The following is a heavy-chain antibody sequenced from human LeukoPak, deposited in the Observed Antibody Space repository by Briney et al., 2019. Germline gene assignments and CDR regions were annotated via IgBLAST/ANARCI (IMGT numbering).Heavy chain of an antibody. CDR2: INHSGST. CDR1: GGSFSGHY. Sequence: SETLSLTCAVYGGSFSGHYWTWIRQPPGMGLEWIGEINHSGSTTYNLSLNTRVTISVDTSKNQISLKLSSVTAADTAVYYCARPRYGSGSLDSWGQGTLVTVSS. J-gene: IGHJ4*02. D-gene: IGHD3-10*01. CDR3: ARPRYGSGSLDS. V-gene: IGHV4-34*01.